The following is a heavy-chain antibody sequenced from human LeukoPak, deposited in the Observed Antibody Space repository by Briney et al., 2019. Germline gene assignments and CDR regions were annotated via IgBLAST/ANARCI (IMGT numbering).Heavy chain of an antibody. D-gene: IGHD4-17*01. J-gene: IGHJ1*01. CDR2: ISGSGGST. CDR1: GVTFGNSA. Sequence: PGGSLRLSCAASGVTFGNSAMSWVRQAPGKGLEWVSSISGSGGSTYYADSVRGRFTISRDNSKNTLYLQMNSLRVEDTAIYYCAKGDMTTVTPGDFQHWGQGTLVTVS. CDR3: AKGDMTTVTPGDFQH. V-gene: IGHV3-23*01.